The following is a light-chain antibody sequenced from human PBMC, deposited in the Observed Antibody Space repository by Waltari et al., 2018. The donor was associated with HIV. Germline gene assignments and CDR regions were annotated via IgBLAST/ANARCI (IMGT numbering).Light chain of an antibody. CDR1: QTVTSSH. J-gene: IGKJ2*01. V-gene: IGKV3-20*01. CDR2: DAS. CDR3: HQYAASPRT. Sequence: EIVLTQSTGTLSLSPGEGATLSCRASQTVTSSHLAWYQQRPGQAPRLLIYDASNRPTGIPGRFSGSGSGTDFTLTISRLEPEDFAVYYCHQYAASPRTFDQGTKVEIK.